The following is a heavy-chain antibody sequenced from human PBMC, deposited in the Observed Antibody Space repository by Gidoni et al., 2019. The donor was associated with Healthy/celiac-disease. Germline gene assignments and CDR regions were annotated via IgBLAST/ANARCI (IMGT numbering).Heavy chain of an antibody. CDR3: AREIAGRWLQSAPYWYFDL. D-gene: IGHD5-12*01. J-gene: IGHJ2*01. V-gene: IGHV1-69*06. CDR2: IIPIFGTA. CDR1: GGNFSSYA. Sequence: QVQLVQSGAEVKKPGSSVKVSCKASGGNFSSYAISWVRQAPGQGLEWMGGIIPIFGTANYAQKFQGRVTITADKSTSTAYMELSSLRSEDTAVYYCAREIAGRWLQSAPYWYFDLWGRGTLVTVSS.